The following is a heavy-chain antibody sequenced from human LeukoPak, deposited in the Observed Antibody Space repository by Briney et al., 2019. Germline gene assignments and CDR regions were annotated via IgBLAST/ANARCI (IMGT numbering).Heavy chain of an antibody. CDR2: ISGSGGST. CDR3: ANLGSLGYDFWSGSIDY. J-gene: IGHJ4*02. CDR1: GFTFSSYA. V-gene: IGHV3-23*01. D-gene: IGHD3-3*01. Sequence: GGSLRLSCAASGFTFSSYAMSWVRQAPGKGLEWVSAISGSGGSTYYADFVKGRFTISRDNSKNTLYLQMNSLRAEDTAVYYCANLGSLGYDFWSGSIDYWGQGTLVTVSS.